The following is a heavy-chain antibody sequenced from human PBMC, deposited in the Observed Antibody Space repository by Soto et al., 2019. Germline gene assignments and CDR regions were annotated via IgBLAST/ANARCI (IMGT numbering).Heavy chain of an antibody. CDR1: GFTFSSYA. D-gene: IGHD2-2*01. J-gene: IGHJ6*02. CDR3: ARDLVVVPAAKGYYYYGMDV. V-gene: IGHV3-23*01. CDR2: ISGSGGST. Sequence: LRLSCAASGFTFSSYAMSWVRQAPGKGLEWVSAISGSGGSTYYADSVKGRFTISRDNSKNTLYLQMNSLRAEDTAVYYCARDLVVVPAAKGYYYYGMDVWGQGTTVTVSS.